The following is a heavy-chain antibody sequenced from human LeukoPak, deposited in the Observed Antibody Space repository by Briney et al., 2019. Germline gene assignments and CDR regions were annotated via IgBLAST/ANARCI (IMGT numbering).Heavy chain of an antibody. J-gene: IGHJ2*01. CDR3: TRGDDYGGKAAGWYFDL. CDR1: GYTFTSHD. D-gene: IGHD4-23*01. Sequence: ASVKVSCKASGYTFTSHDINWVRQATGQGPEWMGWMNPNSGNTGYAQKLQGRVSMTRDTSTNTAYMELSSLNSEDTAVYYCTRGDDYGGKAAGWYFDLWGRGTLVTVSS. V-gene: IGHV1-8*01. CDR2: MNPNSGNT.